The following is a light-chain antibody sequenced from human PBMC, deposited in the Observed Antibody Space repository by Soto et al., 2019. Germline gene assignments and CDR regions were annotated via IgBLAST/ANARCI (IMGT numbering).Light chain of an antibody. V-gene: IGLV2-11*01. J-gene: IGLJ1*01. CDR3: CSYAGSYTFV. CDR2: DVS. CDR1: SCDVGGYNY. Sequence: QSALTQPRSVSGSPGQSVTISCTGTSCDVGGYNYVSWYQQHPGKAPKLMIYDVSKRPSGVPDRFSGSKSGNTASLTISGLQAEDEADYYCCSYAGSYTFVFGTGTKSPS.